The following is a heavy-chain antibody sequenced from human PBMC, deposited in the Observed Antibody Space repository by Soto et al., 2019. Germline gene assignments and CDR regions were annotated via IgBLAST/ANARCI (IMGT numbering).Heavy chain of an antibody. Sequence: GGSLRLSXAASGFTFSSYAMSWVRQAPGKGLEWVSAISGSGGSTYYADSVKGRFTISRDNSKNTLYLQMNSLRAEDTAVYYSAKDSHSSSSGLYYYYGMDVWGQGTTVTVSS. CDR3: AKDSHSSSSGLYYYYGMDV. J-gene: IGHJ6*02. CDR2: ISGSGGST. V-gene: IGHV3-23*01. D-gene: IGHD6-6*01. CDR1: GFTFSSYA.